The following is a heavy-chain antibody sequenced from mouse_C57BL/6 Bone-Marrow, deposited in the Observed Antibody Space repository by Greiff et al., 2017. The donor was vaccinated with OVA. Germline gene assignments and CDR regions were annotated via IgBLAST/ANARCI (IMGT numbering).Heavy chain of an antibody. CDR1: GYTFTDYY. CDR3: GWYFDV. V-gene: IGHV1-77*01. Sequence: VKLQESGPELVKPGASVKISCKASGYTFTDYYINWVKQRPGQGLEWIGKIGPGSGSTYYNEKFKGKATLTVDQSSSTAYMQLNSLTSEDSAVYYCGWYFDVWGTGTTVTVSS. J-gene: IGHJ1*03. CDR2: IGPGSGST.